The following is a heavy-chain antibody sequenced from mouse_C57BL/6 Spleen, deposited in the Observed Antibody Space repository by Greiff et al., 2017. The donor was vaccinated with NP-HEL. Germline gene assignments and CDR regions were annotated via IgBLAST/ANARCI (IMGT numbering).Heavy chain of an antibody. CDR1: GYSITSGYD. V-gene: IGHV3-1*01. D-gene: IGHD3-2*02. CDR2: ISYSGST. Sequence: EVQLQQSGPGMVKPSQSLSLTCTVTGYSITSGYDWHWIRHFPGNKLEWMGYISYSGSTNYNPSLKSRISITHDTSKNHFFLKLNSVTTEDTATYYCAIPLSGHGGFAYWGQGTLVTVSA. J-gene: IGHJ3*01. CDR3: AIPLSGHGGFAY.